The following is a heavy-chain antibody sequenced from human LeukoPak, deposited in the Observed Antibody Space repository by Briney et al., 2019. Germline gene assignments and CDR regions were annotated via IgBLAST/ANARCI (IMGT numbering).Heavy chain of an antibody. Sequence: SETLSLTCTVSGGSISGYYWSWIRQPPGEELEWIAYIYYSGSTDYNPSLKSRVTISVHTSKNQFSLKLTSVTAADTAVYYCARSPYSSSWYENYFDYWGQGTLVTVSS. D-gene: IGHD6-13*01. CDR2: IYYSGST. V-gene: IGHV4-59*08. CDR1: GGSISGYY. J-gene: IGHJ4*02. CDR3: ARSPYSSSWYENYFDY.